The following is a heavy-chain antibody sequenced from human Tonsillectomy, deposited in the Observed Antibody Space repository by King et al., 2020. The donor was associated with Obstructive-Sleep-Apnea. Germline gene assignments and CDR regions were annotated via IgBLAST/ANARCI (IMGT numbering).Heavy chain of an antibody. CDR2: ISSITNTI. V-gene: IGHV3-48*01. J-gene: IGHJ6*02. D-gene: IGHD2-2*01. Sequence: VQLVESGGGLVQPGGSLRLSCAASGFTFSTYSMNWVRQAPGKGLEWVSYISSITNTIYYADSVKGRFTISRDNAKNSLFLQMNSLRAEDTAMYYCARYCSSTSCYGNYYYGMDVWGRGTTVTVSS. CDR1: GFTFSTYS. CDR3: ARYCSSTSCYGNYYYGMDV.